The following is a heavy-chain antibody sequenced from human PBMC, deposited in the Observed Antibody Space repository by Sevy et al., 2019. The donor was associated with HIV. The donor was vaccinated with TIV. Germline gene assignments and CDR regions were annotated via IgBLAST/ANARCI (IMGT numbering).Heavy chain of an antibody. CDR2: INQDGSKI. J-gene: IGHJ4*02. CDR1: GFTFTTYW. D-gene: IGHD6-6*01. V-gene: IGHV3-7*01. Sequence: GGFLRLSCAASGFTFTTYWMTWVRQAPGKGLEWLANINQDGSKINYVDSVKGRFIISRDNAKKSLYVQMNSLRADDTAVYYCLRVGIFEKSESQYRFMDYWGQGTLVTVSS. CDR3: LRVGIFEKSESQYRFMDY.